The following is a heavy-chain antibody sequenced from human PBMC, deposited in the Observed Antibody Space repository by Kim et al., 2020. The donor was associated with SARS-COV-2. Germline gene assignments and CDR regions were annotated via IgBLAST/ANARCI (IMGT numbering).Heavy chain of an antibody. J-gene: IGHJ2*01. CDR3: ARRLAAAGFWYFDL. V-gene: IGHV4-34*01. D-gene: IGHD6-13*01. Sequence: HPSLGRRVTVSLNTSKNQVSLKLTSVTAADTAVYYCARRLAAAGFWYFDLWGRGALVAVSS.